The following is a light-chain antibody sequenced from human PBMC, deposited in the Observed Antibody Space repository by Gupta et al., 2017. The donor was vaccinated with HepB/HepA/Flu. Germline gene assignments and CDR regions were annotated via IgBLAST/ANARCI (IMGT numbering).Light chain of an antibody. V-gene: IGKV3-20*01. CDR3: QQYGSAPLT. J-gene: IGKJ1*01. CDR1: QSVSNNY. CDR2: GAS. Sequence: ELVLTQSPGTLSLSPGERATLSCRASQSVSNNYLAWYQQKSGQAPRLLIQGASTRATGIPDRFSGSGSGTDFTLTSSRLEPEDFALFYCQQYGSAPLTFGQGTKVEIK.